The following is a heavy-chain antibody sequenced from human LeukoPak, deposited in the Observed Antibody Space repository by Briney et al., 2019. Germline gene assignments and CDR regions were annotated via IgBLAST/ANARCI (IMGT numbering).Heavy chain of an antibody. CDR2: VYYSGST. J-gene: IGHJ4*02. V-gene: IGHV4-39*01. D-gene: IGHD2-2*01. CDR3: ARLLVVEGFDF. CDR1: GGSISSSSYY. Sequence: SETLSLTCTVSGGSISSSSYYWGWIRQPPGKGLDWIGSVYYSGSTYYNPSLKSRVTISIDTSKNQFSLKVRSVTATDTAVYYCARLLVVEGFDFWGQGTLVTVSS.